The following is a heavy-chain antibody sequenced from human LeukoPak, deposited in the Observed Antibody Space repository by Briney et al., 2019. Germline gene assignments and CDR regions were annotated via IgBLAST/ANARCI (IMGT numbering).Heavy chain of an antibody. J-gene: IGHJ5*02. Sequence: SETLSLTCSVSGASISAYFWIWIRQPAGEGLEWIGRVHSSGSTIYNPSLKSRVTMSVDTSKNQFSLKLSSVTAADTAVYYCARGGYVSGWFDPWGQGTLVTVSS. CDR2: VHSSGST. CDR3: ARGGYVSGWFDP. V-gene: IGHV4-4*07. D-gene: IGHD2-15*01. CDR1: GASISAYF.